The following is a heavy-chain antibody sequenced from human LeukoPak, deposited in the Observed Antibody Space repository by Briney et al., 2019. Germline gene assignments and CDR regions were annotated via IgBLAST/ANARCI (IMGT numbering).Heavy chain of an antibody. CDR1: GFTFSSYA. CDR3: AKDRYSYGYSWFDP. D-gene: IGHD5-18*01. V-gene: IGHV3-23*01. CDR2: ISSSGGST. Sequence: PGGSLRLSCAASGFTFSSYAMNWVRQTPGKGLEWVSAISSSGGSTYYADSVKGRFTISRDNSKDTLWLQMNSLRAEDTAVYCCAKDRYSYGYSWFDPWGQGTLVTVSS. J-gene: IGHJ5*02.